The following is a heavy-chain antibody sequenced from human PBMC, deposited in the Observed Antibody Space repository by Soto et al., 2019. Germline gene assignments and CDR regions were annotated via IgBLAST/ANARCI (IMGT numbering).Heavy chain of an antibody. V-gene: IGHV3-30*18. D-gene: IGHD6-19*01. CDR2: ISYDGSNK. CDR1: GFTFSSYG. CDR3: AKSGIAVAGTGGDY. J-gene: IGHJ4*02. Sequence: QVQLVESGGGVVQPGRSLRLSCAASGFTFSSYGMHWVRQAPGKGLEWVAVISYDGSNKYYADSVKGRFTISRVNSKNTLYLQMNSLRAEDTAVYYCAKSGIAVAGTGGDYWGQGTLVTVSS.